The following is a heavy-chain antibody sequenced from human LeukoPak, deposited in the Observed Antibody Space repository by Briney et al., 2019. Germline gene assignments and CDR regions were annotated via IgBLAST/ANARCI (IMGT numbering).Heavy chain of an antibody. CDR1: GFTFSSYA. J-gene: IGHJ4*02. V-gene: IGHV3-23*01. Sequence: PGGSLRLSCAASGFTFSSYAMSWVRQAPGKGLEWVSSISGSGAGTYYADSVKGRSTISRDNSKNTLYLQMNGLRAEDTAVYYCAKFNGDPGYYFDYWGQGTLVTVSS. D-gene: IGHD4-17*01. CDR3: AKFNGDPGYYFDY. CDR2: ISGSGAGT.